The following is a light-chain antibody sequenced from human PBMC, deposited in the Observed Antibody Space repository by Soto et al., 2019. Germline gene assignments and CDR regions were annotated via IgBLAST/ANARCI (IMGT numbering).Light chain of an antibody. CDR3: QQYSTSSPRYT. V-gene: IGKV3-20*01. Sequence: EIVLTQSPGTLSLSPGERATLFCRASQSVSSNFLAWYQQKPGQAPRLLIYNASRRAAGIPDRFSGSGSRTDFTLTISRLEPEDFAVDYCQQYSTSSPRYTFGQGTKLEIK. J-gene: IGKJ2*01. CDR1: QSVSSNF. CDR2: NAS.